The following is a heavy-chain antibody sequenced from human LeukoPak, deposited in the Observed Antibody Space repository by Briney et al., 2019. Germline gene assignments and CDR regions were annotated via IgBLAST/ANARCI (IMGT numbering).Heavy chain of an antibody. J-gene: IGHJ6*03. CDR2: ISGSGGST. CDR1: GFTFSSYS. V-gene: IGHV3-23*01. CDR3: ARVLRYCSGGNCYSGGLGYMDV. Sequence: GGSLRLSCAASGFTFSSYSMNWVRQAPGKGLEWVSAISGSGGSTYYADSVKGRFTISRDNSKNTLYLQMNSLRAEDTAVYYCARVLRYCSGGNCYSGGLGYMDVWGKGTTVTISS. D-gene: IGHD2-15*01.